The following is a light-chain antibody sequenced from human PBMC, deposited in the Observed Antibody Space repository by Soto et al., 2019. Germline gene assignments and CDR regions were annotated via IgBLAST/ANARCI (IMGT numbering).Light chain of an antibody. Sequence: IVLPQSPGTLALSPGERATLSCSASRSVSSTYVAWYQQRPGQTPKLLIYEASTRATGIPDRFSGSGSGTDYTLTIGRLEPEDVALYYCQQYGNSPQTFGQGTKVEIK. CDR3: QQYGNSPQT. J-gene: IGKJ1*01. CDR2: EAS. CDR1: RSVSSTY. V-gene: IGKV3-20*01.